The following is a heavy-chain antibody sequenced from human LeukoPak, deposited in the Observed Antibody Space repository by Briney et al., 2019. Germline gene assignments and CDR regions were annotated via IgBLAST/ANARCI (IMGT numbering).Heavy chain of an antibody. CDR1: GGSFSGYY. D-gene: IGHD3-22*01. CDR2: INHSGSA. J-gene: IGHJ4*02. CDR3: ASMGLYYYDSSGYFDY. Sequence: SETLSLTCAVYGGSFSGYYWTWIRQPPGKGLEWIAQINHSGSANYNPSLKSRVIKSVDTSKNQFSLKLSSVTAADTAVYYCASMGLYYYDSSGYFDYWGQGTLVTVSS. V-gene: IGHV4-34*01.